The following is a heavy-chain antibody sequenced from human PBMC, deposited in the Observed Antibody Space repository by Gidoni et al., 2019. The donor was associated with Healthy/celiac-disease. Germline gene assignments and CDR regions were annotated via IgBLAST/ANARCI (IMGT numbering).Heavy chain of an antibody. J-gene: IGHJ4*02. V-gene: IGHV3-30-3*01. D-gene: IGHD5-12*01. CDR3: ARDDGYSGGFDY. Sequence: QVQLVESGGGVVQPGRSLRLSCAASGFTFSSYAMHWVRQAAGKGLQGVEVTAYDESNKYYADSGKGRFTISRDNTKNTLYLQMNSLRAEDTAVYYCARDDGYSGGFDYWGQGTLVTVSS. CDR2: TAYDESNK. CDR1: GFTFSSYA.